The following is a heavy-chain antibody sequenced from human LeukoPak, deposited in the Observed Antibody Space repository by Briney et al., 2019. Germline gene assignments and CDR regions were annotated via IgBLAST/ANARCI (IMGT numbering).Heavy chain of an antibody. D-gene: IGHD5-18*01. J-gene: IGHJ4*02. CDR3: ARGTNSGYSYGYVRVGLDY. Sequence: GGSLRLSCAASGFTFSSYEMKWVRQAPGKGLEWVSYISSSGSTIYYADSVKGRFTISRDNAKNSLYLQMNSLRAEDTAVYYCARGTNSGYSYGYVRVGLDYWGQGTLVTVSS. CDR1: GFTFSSYE. V-gene: IGHV3-48*03. CDR2: ISSSGSTI.